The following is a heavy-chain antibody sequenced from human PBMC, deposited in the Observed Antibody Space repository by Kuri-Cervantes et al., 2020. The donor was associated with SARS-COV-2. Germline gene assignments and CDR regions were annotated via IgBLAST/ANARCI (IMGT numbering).Heavy chain of an antibody. D-gene: IGHD3-22*01. CDR1: GFTFSSYS. CDR2: ISSSSSYI. J-gene: IGHJ3*02. V-gene: IGHV3-21*01. Sequence: GESLKISCAASGFTFSSYSMNWVRQAPGKGLEWASSISSSSSYIYYADSVKGRFTISRDNAKNSLYLQMNSLRAEDTAVYYCARDPPSMIVPLGAFDIWGQGTMVTVSS. CDR3: ARDPPSMIVPLGAFDI.